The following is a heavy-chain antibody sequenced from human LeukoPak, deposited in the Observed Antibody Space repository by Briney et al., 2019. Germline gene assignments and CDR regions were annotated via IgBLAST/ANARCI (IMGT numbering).Heavy chain of an antibody. CDR1: GSTFTNYA. CDR2: ISYDGTNK. Sequence: GGSLRLSCAASGSTFTNYALHWVRQAPGKGLEWVAVISYDGTNKYYADSVKGRFTISRDNSKNTLSLQMNSLRAEEPALYYCARAFVLGGGKYYFDYWGQGALVTVSS. D-gene: IGHD4-23*01. V-gene: IGHV3-30-3*01. CDR3: ARAFVLGGGKYYFDY. J-gene: IGHJ4*02.